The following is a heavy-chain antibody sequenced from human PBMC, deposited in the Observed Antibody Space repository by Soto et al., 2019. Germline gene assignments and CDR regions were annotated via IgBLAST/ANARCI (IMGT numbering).Heavy chain of an antibody. CDR3: AKPQLLPYSSSWYFDY. J-gene: IGHJ4*02. Sequence: EVQLLESGGGLVQPGGSLRLSCAASGFTFSSYAMSWVRQAPGKGLEWVSAISGSGGSTYYADSVKGRFTISRDNSKNTLYLKMNRRRAEATAVYYWAKPQLLPYSSSWYFDYWGQGTLVTVSS. CDR2: ISGSGGST. CDR1: GFTFSSYA. D-gene: IGHD6-13*01. V-gene: IGHV3-23*01.